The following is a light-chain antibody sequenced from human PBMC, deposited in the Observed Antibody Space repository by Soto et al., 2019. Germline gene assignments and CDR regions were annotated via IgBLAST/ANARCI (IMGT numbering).Light chain of an antibody. CDR3: QQYGGSPPST. Sequence: ESVLTQSPDTLSLSPGERATLSCRASQSVTSNYLAWYQQKPGQAPRLLISDASRRATGIPDRFSGGGSGTAFTLTISRREPEDFAVYHCQQYGGSPPSTFGQGTRLEIK. CDR1: QSVTSNY. V-gene: IGKV3-20*01. CDR2: DAS. J-gene: IGKJ2*02.